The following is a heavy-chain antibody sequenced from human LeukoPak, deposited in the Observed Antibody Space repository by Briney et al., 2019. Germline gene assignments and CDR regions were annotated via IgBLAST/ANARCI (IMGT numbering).Heavy chain of an antibody. CDR3: ARGYSSGSYLYYFDY. CDR2: IYDSGST. J-gene: IGHJ4*02. D-gene: IGHD6-19*01. V-gene: IGHV4-38-2*02. Sequence: KPSETLSLTCTVSGYSINSGYFWGWIRQPPGKGLEWFGSIYDSGSTYYNPSLKSRVTISVDTSKNQFSLKLTSVTAADTAVYYCARGYSSGSYLYYFDYWGQGTLVTVSS. CDR1: GYSINSGYF.